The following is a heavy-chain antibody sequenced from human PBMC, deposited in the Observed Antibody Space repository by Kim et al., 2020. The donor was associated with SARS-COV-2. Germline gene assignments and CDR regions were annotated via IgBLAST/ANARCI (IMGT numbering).Heavy chain of an antibody. V-gene: IGHV5-10-1*01. CDR3: ARLATVSRRRGQFDL. D-gene: IGHD4-17*01. Sequence: PSFQGHVTISADKSISTAYLQWSSLKASDTAMYYCARLATVSRRRGQFDLWGRGTLVTVSS. J-gene: IGHJ2*01.